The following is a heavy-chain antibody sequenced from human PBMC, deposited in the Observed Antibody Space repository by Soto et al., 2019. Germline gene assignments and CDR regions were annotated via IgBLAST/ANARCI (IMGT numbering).Heavy chain of an antibody. CDR3: ARDPIWVVPAPGGYYGMDV. D-gene: IGHD2-2*01. CDR2: ISSSSSYI. Sequence: PGGSLRLSCAASGFTFSSYSMNWVRQAPGKGLEWVSSISSSSSYIYYADSVKGRFTISRDNAKNSLYLQMNSLRAEDTAVYYCARDPIWVVPAPGGYYGMDVWGQGTTVTVSS. J-gene: IGHJ6*02. CDR1: GFTFSSYS. V-gene: IGHV3-21*01.